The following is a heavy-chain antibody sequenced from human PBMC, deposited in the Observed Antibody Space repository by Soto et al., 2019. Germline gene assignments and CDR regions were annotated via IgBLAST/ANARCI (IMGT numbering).Heavy chain of an antibody. J-gene: IGHJ3*02. CDR3: ARAHYDSSAKGAFDI. D-gene: IGHD3-22*01. V-gene: IGHV3-30-3*01. CDR1: GFTFSSYA. CDR2: ISYDGSNK. Sequence: PXGSLRLSCAGSGFTFSSYAMHWVRQAPGKGLDWVAVISYDGSNKYYADSVKGRFTISRDNSKNTLYLQMNSLRAEDTAVYYCARAHYDSSAKGAFDIWGQGTMVTVSS.